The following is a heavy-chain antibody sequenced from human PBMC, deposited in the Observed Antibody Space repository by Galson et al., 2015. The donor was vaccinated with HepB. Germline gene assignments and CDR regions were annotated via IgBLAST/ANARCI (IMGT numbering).Heavy chain of an antibody. D-gene: IGHD1-7*01. CDR2: ISASASPT. CDR3: AKDRTATTGFYYGMDV. CDR1: GFTFSSHA. V-gene: IGHV3-23*01. J-gene: IGHJ6*02. Sequence: SLRLSCAASGFTFSSHAMSWVRQGPGKGLEWVSTISASASPTDYANFVKGRFTISRDNSNNPLYLQMNSPRVEDTAVYFCAKDRTATTGFYYGMDVWGQGTTVTVSS.